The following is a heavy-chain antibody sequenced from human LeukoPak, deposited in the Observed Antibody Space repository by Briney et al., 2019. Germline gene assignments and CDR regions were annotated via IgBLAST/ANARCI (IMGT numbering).Heavy chain of an antibody. CDR2: IKQGGSEK. CDR3: ARDQRYCSSSSYPWEPFDY. Sequence: GGSLRLSCAASGFTFSSYWMSWVRQAPGKGLEWVANIKQGGSEKYYVDSVKGRFTISRDNAKNSLYLQMNSLRAEDTAVYYCARDQRYCSSSSYPWEPFDYWGQGTLVTVSS. J-gene: IGHJ4*02. V-gene: IGHV3-7*05. CDR1: GFTFSSYW. D-gene: IGHD2-2*01.